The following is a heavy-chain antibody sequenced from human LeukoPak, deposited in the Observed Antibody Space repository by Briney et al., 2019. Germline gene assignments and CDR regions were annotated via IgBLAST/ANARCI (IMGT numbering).Heavy chain of an antibody. Sequence: PSETLSLTCTVSDYSISSGYFWTWIRPPPGKGLEWIGSIFHTGSSYYNPSLKSPVAISVDTSKNQFSLELSSVTAADTAVYYCARDLGLTISDNWFDPWGQGTLVTVSS. J-gene: IGHJ5*02. D-gene: IGHD3-3*01. CDR1: DYSISSGYF. CDR2: IFHTGSS. CDR3: ARDLGLTISDNWFDP. V-gene: IGHV4-38-2*02.